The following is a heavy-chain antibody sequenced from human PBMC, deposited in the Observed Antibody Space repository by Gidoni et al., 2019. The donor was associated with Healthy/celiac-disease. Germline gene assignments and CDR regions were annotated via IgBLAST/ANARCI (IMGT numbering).Heavy chain of an antibody. V-gene: IGHV5-51*01. CDR3: ARLWDIVVVPAAPFDY. Sequence: EVQLVQSGAEVKKPGESLKISCKGSGYSFTSYWIGWVRQMPGKGLEWMGIIYPGYSDTRYSPSFQGQVIISADKSISTAYLQWSSLKASDTARYYCARLWDIVVVPAAPFDYWGQGTLVTVSS. J-gene: IGHJ4*02. CDR2: IYPGYSDT. CDR1: GYSFTSYW. D-gene: IGHD2-2*01.